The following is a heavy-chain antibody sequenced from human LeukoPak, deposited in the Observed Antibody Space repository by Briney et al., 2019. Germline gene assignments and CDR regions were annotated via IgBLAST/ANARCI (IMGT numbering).Heavy chain of an antibody. D-gene: IGHD3-22*01. V-gene: IGHV3-23*01. CDR1: GFTFSSYS. J-gene: IGHJ4*02. Sequence: GGSLRLSCAASGFTFSSYSTNWVRQAPGKGLEWVSSISGSDQSTYYADSVKGRFTISRDNSKKRLYLQMDSLRAEDSAVYYCAKGGDFDSSSYYSHWGQGILVTVSS. CDR3: AKGGDFDSSSYYSH. CDR2: ISGSDQST.